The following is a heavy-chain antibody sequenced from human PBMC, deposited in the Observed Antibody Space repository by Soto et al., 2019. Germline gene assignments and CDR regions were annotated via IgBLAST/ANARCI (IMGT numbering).Heavy chain of an antibody. CDR2: SNVGNDNT. D-gene: IGHD1-7*01. V-gene: IGHV1-3*01. CDR1: GHTFTITRFP. J-gene: IGHJ4*02. Sequence: QVHLVQSGAEVKKPGASVRLACQASGHTFTITRFPMHWVRQAPVQRLEWMGFSNVGNDNTKYSQKCQGRVTITRDPSALTAYMELSGLRSEDTAVYYCALGYNWNYYFDYGGQGTLVTVSS. CDR3: ALGYNWNYYFDY.